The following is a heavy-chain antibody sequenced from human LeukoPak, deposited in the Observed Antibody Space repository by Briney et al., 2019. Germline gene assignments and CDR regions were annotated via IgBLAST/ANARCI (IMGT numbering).Heavy chain of an antibody. J-gene: IGHJ4*02. CDR2: SYDSGST. D-gene: IGHD6-19*01. CDR3: ARVGSGSFDY. Sequence: PSETLSLTCTVSGGSISTYYWSWIRQRPGMGLEWIGYSYDSGSTYCNPSLKTRVTISVDTSKNQFSLKLSSVTAADTAVYYCARVGSGSFDYWGQGTLVTVSS. CDR1: GGSISTYY. V-gene: IGHV4-59*01.